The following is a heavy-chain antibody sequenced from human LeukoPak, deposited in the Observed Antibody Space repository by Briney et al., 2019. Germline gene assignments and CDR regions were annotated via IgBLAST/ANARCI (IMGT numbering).Heavy chain of an antibody. CDR1: GFTFSTYW. D-gene: IGHD4-11*01. CDR2: IKHDGSEK. V-gene: IGHV3-7*01. J-gene: IGHJ4*02. CDR3: ARSSPNSNYGY. Sequence: PGGSLRLSCAVSGFTFSTYWMSWVRQTPGKGLERVANIKHDGSEKYYVDSVRGRFTISRDNAKNSLYLQMNSLRVEDTAVYYCARSSPNSNYGYWGQGTQVTVSS.